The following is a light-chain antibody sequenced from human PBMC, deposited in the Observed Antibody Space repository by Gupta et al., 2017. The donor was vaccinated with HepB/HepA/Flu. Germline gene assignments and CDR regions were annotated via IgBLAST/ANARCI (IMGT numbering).Light chain of an antibody. J-gene: IGLJ3*02. CDR1: NIGTKY. V-gene: IGLV3-21*04. Sequence: SYVLTQPPSVSVAPGQTARITWGGDNIGTKYVTWYQQNPGPAPMLLIYYDRDRPSGIPERFSGSNSGTAATLTITRVPAGDEADYYCQAWDSNRDHWVFGGGTKLTVL. CDR3: QAWDSNRDHWV. CDR2: YDR.